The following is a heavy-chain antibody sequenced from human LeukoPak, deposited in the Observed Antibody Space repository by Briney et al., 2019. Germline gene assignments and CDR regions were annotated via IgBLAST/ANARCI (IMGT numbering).Heavy chain of an antibody. CDR2: ISASGGNT. Sequence: GGSLRLSCAASGFTFSNYVMHWVRQGPGKGLEWVSVISASGGNTYYADSVKGRFTISRDNSKNTLYLQMNSLRAEDTAVYYCARSAVSGSYEIDYWGQGTLITVSS. J-gene: IGHJ4*02. CDR3: ARSAVSGSYEIDY. D-gene: IGHD1-26*01. V-gene: IGHV3-23*01. CDR1: GFTFSNYV.